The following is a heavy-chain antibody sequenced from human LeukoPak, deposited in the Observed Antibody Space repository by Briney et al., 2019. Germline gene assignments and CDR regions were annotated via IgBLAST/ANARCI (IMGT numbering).Heavy chain of an antibody. J-gene: IGHJ4*02. D-gene: IGHD3-22*01. CDR2: IYYSGNT. V-gene: IGHV4-59*01. CDR3: ARDADSNGYYSPLGY. Sequence: SETLSLTCAVSGDSISNYFWSWIRQPPGKGLEWIGYIYYSGNTNYNPSLKSRVTISVDTSTNQFSLRLSSVTAADTAVYYCARDADSNGYYSPLGYWGQGTLVTVSS. CDR1: GDSISNYF.